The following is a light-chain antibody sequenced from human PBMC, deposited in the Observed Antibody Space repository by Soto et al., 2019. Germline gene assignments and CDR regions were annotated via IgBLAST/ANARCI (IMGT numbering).Light chain of an antibody. CDR3: QQYGSSPPWT. CDR1: QSVSSSY. V-gene: IGKV3-20*01. J-gene: IGKJ1*01. CDR2: VAS. Sequence: EIVLTQSPGTLSLSPGERATLSCRASQSVSSSYLAWYQQKPGQAPRLLIYVASSRATGIPDRFSGSGSGTDFTLTISRLEPDDFAVYYCQQYGSSPPWTFGQGTKVEIK.